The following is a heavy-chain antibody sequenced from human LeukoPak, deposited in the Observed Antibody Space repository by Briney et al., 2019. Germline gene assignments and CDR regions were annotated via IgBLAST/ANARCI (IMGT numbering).Heavy chain of an antibody. Sequence: ASVKVSCKASGYTFTSYYMHWVRQAPGQGLEWMGIINPSGGSTSYAQKFQGRVTMTRDTSTSTVYMELSSLRSEDTAVYYCARDHVQGRIAVAGIDYWGQGTLVTVSS. V-gene: IGHV1-46*01. D-gene: IGHD6-19*01. CDR3: ARDHVQGRIAVAGIDY. CDR2: INPSGGST. J-gene: IGHJ4*02. CDR1: GYTFTSYY.